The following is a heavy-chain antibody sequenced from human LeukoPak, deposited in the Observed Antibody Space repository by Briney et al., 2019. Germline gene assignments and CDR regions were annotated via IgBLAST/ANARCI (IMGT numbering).Heavy chain of an antibody. Sequence: ASVKVSCRASGYTFTSYGISWVRQAPGQGLEWMGWISAYNGNTNYAQKLQGRVTMATDTSTSTAYMELRSLRSDDTAVYYCARGHIAVAGTKFDYWGQGTLVTVSS. J-gene: IGHJ4*02. D-gene: IGHD6-19*01. CDR3: ARGHIAVAGTKFDY. CDR2: ISAYNGNT. CDR1: GYTFTSYG. V-gene: IGHV1-18*01.